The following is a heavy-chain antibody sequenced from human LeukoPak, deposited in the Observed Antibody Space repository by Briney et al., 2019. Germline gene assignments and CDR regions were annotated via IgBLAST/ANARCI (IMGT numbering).Heavy chain of an antibody. CDR3: AKDGHPPYYDILTGFDY. J-gene: IGHJ4*02. Sequence: SGGSLRLSCAASGFTFRSYRMHWVRQAPGKGLEWVAVISYGGSNQYYADSGKGRFTISRDNSKTTLYLQMNSLRAEDTAVYYCAKDGHPPYYDILTGFDYWGQGTLVTVSS. V-gene: IGHV3-30*18. CDR2: ISYGGSNQ. D-gene: IGHD3-9*01. CDR1: GFTFRSYR.